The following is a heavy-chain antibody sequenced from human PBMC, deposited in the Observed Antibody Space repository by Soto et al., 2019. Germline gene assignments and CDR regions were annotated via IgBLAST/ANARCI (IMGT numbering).Heavy chain of an antibody. J-gene: IGHJ4*02. V-gene: IGHV3-11*03. D-gene: IGHD6-19*01. Sequence: GGSLRLSCAASGFTFSDYYMSWIRQAPGKGLEWVSYISSSSSYTNYADSVKGRFTISRDNAKNSLYLQMNSLRAEDTAVYYCATYGYSSGRLDYWGQGTLVTVS. CDR1: GFTFSDYY. CDR3: ATYGYSSGRLDY. CDR2: ISSSSSYT.